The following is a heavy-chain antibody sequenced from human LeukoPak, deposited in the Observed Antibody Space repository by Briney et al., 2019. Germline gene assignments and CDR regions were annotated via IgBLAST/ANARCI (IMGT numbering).Heavy chain of an antibody. D-gene: IGHD3-10*01. CDR1: GFTFSSYA. J-gene: IGHJ4*02. V-gene: IGHV3-64*01. CDR2: ISSNGGST. CDR3: ARDRGWVFGELYY. Sequence: GGSLRLSCAASGFTFSSYAMHWVRQAPGKGLEYVSAISSNGGSTYYANSVKGRFTISRDNSKNTLYLQMNSLRAEDTAVYYCARDRGWVFGELYYWGQGTLVTVSS.